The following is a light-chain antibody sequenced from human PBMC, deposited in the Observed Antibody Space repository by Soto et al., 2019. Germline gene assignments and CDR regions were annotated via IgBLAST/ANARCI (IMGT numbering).Light chain of an antibody. Sequence: NFLTQSPATLSLSPGERATLSCRASQSVGIYLAWYQQKPGQAPRRLIYGASSRATGIPDRSSGRGSGTDFTLTISRLEPEDFALYYCQQYGTSPYTFGQGTRLEIK. V-gene: IGKV3-20*01. J-gene: IGKJ5*01. CDR1: QSVGIY. CDR2: GAS. CDR3: QQYGTSPYT.